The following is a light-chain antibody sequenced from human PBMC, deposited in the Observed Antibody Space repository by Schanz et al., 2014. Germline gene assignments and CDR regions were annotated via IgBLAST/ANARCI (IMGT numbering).Light chain of an antibody. CDR3: QQYGTSPLT. CDR1: QSVSSY. J-gene: IGKJ4*01. Sequence: EIVLTQSPGTLSLSPGERATLSCRASQSVSSYLAWYQQKPGQAPRLLIYDASSRATGIPDRFSGSGSGTDFTLTISRLEPEDFALYYCQQYGTSPLTFGGGTKVGIK. V-gene: IGKV3-20*01. CDR2: DAS.